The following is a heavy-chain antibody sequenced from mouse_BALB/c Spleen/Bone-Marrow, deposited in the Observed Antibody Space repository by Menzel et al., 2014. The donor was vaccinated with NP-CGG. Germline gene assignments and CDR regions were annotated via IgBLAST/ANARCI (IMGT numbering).Heavy chain of an antibody. Sequence: VKLQESGPGLVQPSQSLSITCTVSGFSLPNYGVHWVRQSPGKGLEWLGVIWSGGSTDYNAAFISRLSISKDNSKSQVFFKMNSLQVNDTAIYYCARNPVGRNYFDYWGQGTTLTVSS. CDR1: GFSLPNYG. V-gene: IGHV2-2*02. CDR2: IWSGGST. CDR3: ARNPVGRNYFDY. D-gene: IGHD4-1*01. J-gene: IGHJ2*01.